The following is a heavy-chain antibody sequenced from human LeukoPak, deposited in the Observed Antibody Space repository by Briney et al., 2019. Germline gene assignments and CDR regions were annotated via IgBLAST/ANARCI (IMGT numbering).Heavy chain of an antibody. Sequence: PSETLSLTCTVSGGSISSSSYYWSWIRQPPGKGLEWIGYIYYSGSTNYNPSLKSRVTISVDTSKNQFSLKLSSVTAADTAVYYCASRYGDYEDYWGQGTLVTVSS. J-gene: IGHJ4*02. CDR1: GGSISSSSYY. CDR2: IYYSGST. V-gene: IGHV4-61*05. CDR3: ASRYGDYEDY. D-gene: IGHD4-17*01.